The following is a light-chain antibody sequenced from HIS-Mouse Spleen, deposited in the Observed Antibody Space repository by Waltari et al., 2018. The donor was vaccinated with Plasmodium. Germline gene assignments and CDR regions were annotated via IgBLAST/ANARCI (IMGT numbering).Light chain of an antibody. CDR1: QSISSY. CDR2: DAA. J-gene: IGKJ1*01. CDR3: QQSYSTPWT. Sequence: DIQMTQSPSSLSASVGDRVTITCRASQSISSYLNWYQQKPGKAPKLLIYDAASLQSRVPSRCSGSGSGTDFTPTISSLQPEDVATYYCQQSYSTPWTFGQGTKVEIK. V-gene: IGKV1-39*01.